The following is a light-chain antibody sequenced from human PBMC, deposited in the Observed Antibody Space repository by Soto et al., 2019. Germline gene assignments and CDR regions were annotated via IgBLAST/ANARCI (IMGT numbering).Light chain of an antibody. V-gene: IGKV3-20*01. CDR3: QQYGASPPYT. CDR2: AAS. J-gene: IGKJ2*01. Sequence: EIVLTQSPGTLSLSPGESTTLSCRASRGISSSYLAWYQQKPGQAPRLRIYAASTRATGIPDRVRGSGSATDFTLTISRLEPEDSAVYYCQQYGASPPYTFGQGTKREIK. CDR1: RGISSSY.